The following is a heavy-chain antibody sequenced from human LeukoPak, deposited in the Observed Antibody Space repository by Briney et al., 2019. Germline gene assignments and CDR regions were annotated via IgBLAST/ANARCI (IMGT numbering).Heavy chain of an antibody. CDR2: IHPYNHNT. Sequence: ASVKVSCKASGYTFTSNGISWVRLASGQGLEWMGWIHPYNHNTIYAQKLQGRVTMTTDTSTSTVYMELRSLRSDDTAVYYCARDGCSGDSCTNWDFDYWGQGTLVTVSS. CDR3: ARDGCSGDSCTNWDFDY. CDR1: GYTFTSNG. D-gene: IGHD2-15*01. J-gene: IGHJ4*02. V-gene: IGHV1-18*01.